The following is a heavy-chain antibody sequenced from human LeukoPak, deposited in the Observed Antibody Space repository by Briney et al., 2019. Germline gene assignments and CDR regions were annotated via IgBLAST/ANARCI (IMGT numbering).Heavy chain of an antibody. J-gene: IGHJ6*03. D-gene: IGHD2-15*01. CDR2: ISYDGSNK. Sequence: GRSLRLSCAASGFTFSSYAMHWVRQAPGKGLEWVALISYDGSNKYYADSVKGRFTISRDNSKNTLYLQMNSLRAEDTAVYYCARDYCSGGSCYSYYYYYYMDVWGKGTTVTVSS. CDR3: ARDYCSGGSCYSYYYYYYMDV. V-gene: IGHV3-30*04. CDR1: GFTFSSYA.